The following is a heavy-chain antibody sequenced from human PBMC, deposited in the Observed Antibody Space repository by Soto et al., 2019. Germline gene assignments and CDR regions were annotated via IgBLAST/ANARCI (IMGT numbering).Heavy chain of an antibody. V-gene: IGHV4-4*02. CDR2: IYHSGST. CDR3: ARAGGVVGYCISTSCYSRRFDP. CDR1: GGSISSSNW. Sequence: SETLSLTCAVSGGSISSSNWWSWVRQPPGKGLEWIGEIYHSGSTNYNPSLKSRVTISVDKSKNQFSLKLSSVTAADTAVYYCARAGGVVGYCISTSCYSRRFDPWGQGTLVT. D-gene: IGHD2-2*02. J-gene: IGHJ5*02.